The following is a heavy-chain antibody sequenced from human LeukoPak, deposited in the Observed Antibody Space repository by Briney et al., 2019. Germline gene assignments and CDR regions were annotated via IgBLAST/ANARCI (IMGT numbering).Heavy chain of an antibody. CDR1: GFTFSNYP. J-gene: IGHJ4*02. CDR2: ISTDGNNL. D-gene: IGHD3-3*01. CDR3: ARGGRYDFWSGPFDS. V-gene: IGHV3-30-3*01. Sequence: GGSLRLSCAASGFTFSNYPMHWVRQSPGRGLEWMAIISTDGNNLYYADSVKGRFTISRDNSKNTLFLQINSLRPDDTAVYSCARGGRYDFWSGPFDSWGQGTPVIVSS.